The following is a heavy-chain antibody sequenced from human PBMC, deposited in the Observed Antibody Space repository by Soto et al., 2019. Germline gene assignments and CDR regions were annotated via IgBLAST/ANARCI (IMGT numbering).Heavy chain of an antibody. D-gene: IGHD3-3*01. CDR2: IIPILGIA. CDR1: GGTFSSYT. CDR3: GNPPRF. J-gene: IGHJ4*02. V-gene: IGHV1-69*02. Sequence: QVQLVQSGAEVKKPGSSVKVSCKASGGTFSSYTITWVRQAPGQGLEWMGRIIPILGIANYAQKFQGRGTITADKSTSTACMEVGSLGCEDTAVYYCGNPPRFWGQGILVTVSS.